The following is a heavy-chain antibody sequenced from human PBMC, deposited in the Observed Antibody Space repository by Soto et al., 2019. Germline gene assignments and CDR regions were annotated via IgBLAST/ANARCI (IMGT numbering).Heavy chain of an antibody. V-gene: IGHV4-39*01. CDR2: IYYSGST. CDR3: ARIGSGSYYLPIDY. CDR1: GGSISSSSYY. D-gene: IGHD3-10*01. J-gene: IGHJ4*02. Sequence: QLQLQESGPGLVKPSETLSLTCTVSGGSISSSSYYWGWIRQPPGKGLEWIGSIYYSGSTYYNPSLNSRVTISVDTSKNQFSLKLSSVTAADTAVYYCARIGSGSYYLPIDYWGQGTLVTVSS.